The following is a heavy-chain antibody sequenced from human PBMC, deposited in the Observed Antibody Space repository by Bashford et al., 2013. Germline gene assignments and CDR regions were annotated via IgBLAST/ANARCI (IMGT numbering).Heavy chain of an antibody. CDR3: ARARRLRGYYYYGMDV. CDR2: IIPIFGTA. CDR1: GGTFSSYA. D-gene: IGHD5-12*01. J-gene: IGHJ6*01. Sequence: SVKVSCKASGGTFSSYAISWVRQAPGQGLEWMGGIIPIFGTANYAQKFQGRVTITADESTSTAYMELSSLRSEDTAVYYCARARRLRGYYYYGMDVVGPKGPRSPSPQ. V-gene: IGHV1-69*13.